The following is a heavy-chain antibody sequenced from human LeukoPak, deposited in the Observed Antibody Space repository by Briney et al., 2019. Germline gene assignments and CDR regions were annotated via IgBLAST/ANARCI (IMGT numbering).Heavy chain of an antibody. V-gene: IGHV4-61*01. CDR1: GGSVSSGSYY. CDR2: IYYSGST. CDR3: ARELPFDY. Sequence: PSETLSLTCTVSGGSVSSGSYYWSWIRQPPGKGLEWIGYIYYSGSTNYNPSLKSRVTISVDTSKNQFSLKLSSVTAADTAVYYCARELPFDYWGQGTLVTVSS. J-gene: IGHJ4*02. D-gene: IGHD5-18*01.